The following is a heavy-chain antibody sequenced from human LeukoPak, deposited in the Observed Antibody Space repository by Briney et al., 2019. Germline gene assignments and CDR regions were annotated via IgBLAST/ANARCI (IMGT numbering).Heavy chain of an antibody. Sequence: ASVKVSCKASGYTFTSYAMHWVRQAPGQRLEWMGGIIPIFGTANYAQKFQGRVTITADESTSTAYMELSSLRSEDTAVYYCARGGSSGWYWFDYWGQGTLVTVSS. J-gene: IGHJ4*02. CDR1: GYTFTSYA. D-gene: IGHD6-19*01. V-gene: IGHV1-69*13. CDR2: IIPIFGTA. CDR3: ARGGSSGWYWFDY.